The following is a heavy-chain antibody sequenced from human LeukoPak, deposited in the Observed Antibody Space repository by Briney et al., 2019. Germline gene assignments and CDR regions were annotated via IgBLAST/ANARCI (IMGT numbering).Heavy chain of an antibody. D-gene: IGHD3-9*01. CDR2: ISSSSSTI. CDR1: GFTFSSYA. V-gene: IGHV3-23*01. Sequence: GGSLRLSCAASGFTFSSYAMSWVRQAPGKGLEWVSYISSSSSTIYYADSVKGRFTISRDNSKNTLFLQMNSLRAEDTAVYYCAKCGANGGPRVLRYFGGPDYWGQGTLVTVSS. CDR3: AKCGANGGPRVLRYFGGPDY. J-gene: IGHJ4*02.